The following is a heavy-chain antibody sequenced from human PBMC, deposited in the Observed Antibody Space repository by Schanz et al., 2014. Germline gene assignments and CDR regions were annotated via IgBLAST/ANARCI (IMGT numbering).Heavy chain of an antibody. J-gene: IGHJ3*01. V-gene: IGHV3-23*01. CDR2: LSGDGGTT. D-gene: IGHD3-22*01. Sequence: EVQLLESGGGLVQPGESLRLSCAASGFSFSSYTMSWVRQAPGKGLQWVSSLSGDGGTTHYADSVKGRFTISRDNYKKTLYLQMNSLRAEDTAVYYCARGREVVAKIFDVWGQGTMVTVSS. CDR1: GFSFSSYT. CDR3: ARGREVVAKIFDV.